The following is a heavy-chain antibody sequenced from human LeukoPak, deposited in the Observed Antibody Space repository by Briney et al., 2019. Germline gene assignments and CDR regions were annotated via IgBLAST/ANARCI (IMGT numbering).Heavy chain of an antibody. J-gene: IGHJ4*02. CDR1: GYTFTDYY. Sequence: ASVKVSCKASGYTFTDYYMHWVRQAPGQGFEWMGWINPNSGDTNYAQKFQGRVTMTRDTSISTAHTEPSRLRSDDTAVYYCARANFLYCSSTTCLFDYWGQGTLVIVSS. CDR3: ARANFLYCSSTTCLFDY. CDR2: INPNSGDT. D-gene: IGHD2-2*01. V-gene: IGHV1-2*02.